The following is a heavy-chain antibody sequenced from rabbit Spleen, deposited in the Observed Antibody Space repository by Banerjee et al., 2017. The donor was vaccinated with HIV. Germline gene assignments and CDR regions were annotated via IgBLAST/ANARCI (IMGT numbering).Heavy chain of an antibody. CDR2: INAGGSGGT. CDR3: ARDPYVLSGYNWNL. D-gene: IGHD1-1*01. CDR1: GFTFSSYW. V-gene: IGHV1S40*01. Sequence: QSLEESGGDLVKPGASLTLTCTASGFTFSSYWMCWVRQAPGKGLEWIGCINAGGSGGTYYASWAKGRFTISKPSSTTVTLQVTSLTAADTATYFCARDPYVLSGYNWNLWGPGTLVTVS. J-gene: IGHJ4*01.